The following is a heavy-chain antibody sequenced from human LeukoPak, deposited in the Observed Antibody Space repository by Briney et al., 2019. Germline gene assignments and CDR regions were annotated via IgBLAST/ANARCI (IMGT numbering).Heavy chain of an antibody. J-gene: IGHJ6*02. CDR2: ISGGGDTT. CDR1: GFTFSRYW. CDR3: AREPTVAGIREYGMDV. D-gene: IGHD6-19*01. V-gene: IGHV3-21*01. Sequence: PGGSLRLSCVASGFTFSRYWMSWVRQAPGKWLEWVSAISGGGDTTYYADSVKGRFTISRDNAKNSLYLQMNSLRAEDTAVYYCAREPTVAGIREYGMDVWGQGTTVTVSS.